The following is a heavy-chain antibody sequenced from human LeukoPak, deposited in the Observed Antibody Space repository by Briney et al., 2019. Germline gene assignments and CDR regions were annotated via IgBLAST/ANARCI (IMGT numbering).Heavy chain of an antibody. J-gene: IGHJ4*02. CDR1: GFTFSSYE. D-gene: IGHD3-22*01. V-gene: IGHV3-48*03. CDR2: NSSSGGTT. CDR3: GRERDYYDSSGYYRSKQFDY. Sequence: GGSLRLSCAVSGFTFSSYEMNWVRQAPGKGLEWVSYNSSSGGTTYYADSVKGRFTISRDNAKNSLYLQMNGLRAEDTAVYYCGRERDYYDSSGYYRSKQFDYWGQGTLVTVSS.